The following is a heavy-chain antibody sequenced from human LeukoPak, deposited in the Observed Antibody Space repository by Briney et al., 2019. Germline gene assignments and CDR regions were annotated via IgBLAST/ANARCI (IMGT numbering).Heavy chain of an antibody. D-gene: IGHD3-22*01. CDR1: GYTFTSYG. Sequence: ASVKVSCKASGYTFTSYGISWVRQAPGQGLEWMGGIIPIFGTANYAQKFQGRVTITADESTSTAYMELSSLRSEDTAVYYCASSPPAVVVITPVGNWFDPWGQGTLVTVSS. J-gene: IGHJ5*02. CDR2: IIPIFGTA. CDR3: ASSPPAVVVITPVGNWFDP. V-gene: IGHV1-69*13.